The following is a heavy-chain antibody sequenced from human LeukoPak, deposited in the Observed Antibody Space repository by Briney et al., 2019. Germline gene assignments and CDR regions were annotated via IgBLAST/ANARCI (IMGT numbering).Heavy chain of an antibody. CDR2: IRSKAYGGTT. CDR1: GFTFGDYA. CDR3: TRALVRGY. V-gene: IGHV3-49*03. D-gene: IGHD6-6*01. J-gene: IGHJ4*02. Sequence: GGSLRLSCTASGFTFGDYAMSWFRQAPGKGLEWVGFIRSKAYGGTTEYAAPVKGRFTISRDDSKSIAYLQMNGLKTEDTAVYYCTRALVRGYWGQGTLVTVSS.